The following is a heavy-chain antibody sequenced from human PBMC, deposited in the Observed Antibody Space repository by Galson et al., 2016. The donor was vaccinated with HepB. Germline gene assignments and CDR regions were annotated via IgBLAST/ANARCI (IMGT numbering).Heavy chain of an antibody. CDR3: AKDRFYGFSFDY. V-gene: IGHV3-30*18. CDR1: GFSFSSYG. J-gene: IGHJ4*02. Sequence: SLRLSCAASGFSFSSYGMHWVRQAPGQGLEWVGLISSDGNGQYYGDSVKGRFTISRDNSKKTLILQMNSPRPEDTAVYYCAKDRFYGFSFDYWGQGTLVTVSS. D-gene: IGHD4-17*01. CDR2: ISSDGNGQ.